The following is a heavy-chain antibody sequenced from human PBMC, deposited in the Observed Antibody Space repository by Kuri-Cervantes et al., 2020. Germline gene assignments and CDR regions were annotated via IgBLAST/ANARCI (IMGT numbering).Heavy chain of an antibody. V-gene: IGHV4-39*07. D-gene: IGHD2-8*01. CDR3: ARGPTLNRHLNA. CDR2: VNHIGNI. J-gene: IGHJ5*02. CDR1: GGSISENIYY. Sequence: SETLSLTCTVSGGSISENIYYWSWIRQPPGKGLEWIGEVNHIGNIHYSPSLESRLTISIDTSKKEFSLNVRSVTAADTAVYFCARGPTLNRHLNAWGQGTLVTVSS.